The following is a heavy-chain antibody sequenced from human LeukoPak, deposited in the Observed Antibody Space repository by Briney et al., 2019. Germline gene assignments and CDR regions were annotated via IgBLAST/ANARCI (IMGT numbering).Heavy chain of an antibody. CDR1: GGSFSGYY. D-gene: IGHD1-26*01. J-gene: IGHJ3*02. V-gene: IGHV4-34*01. CDR2: INHSGST. CDR3: ARSVWELLSAFDI. Sequence: SETLSLTCAVYGGSFSGYYWSWIRQPPGKGLEWIGEINHSGSTNYNPSLKSRVTISVDTSKNQFSLKLSSVTAADTAVYYCARSVWELLSAFDIWGQGTMVTVSS.